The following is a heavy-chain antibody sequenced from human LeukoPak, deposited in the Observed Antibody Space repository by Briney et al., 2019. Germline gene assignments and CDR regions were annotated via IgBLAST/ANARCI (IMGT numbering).Heavy chain of an antibody. CDR3: AKGYSTGWYGGVDY. CDR1: GFTFSSYG. Sequence: GGSLRLSCAASGFTFSSYGMHWVRQAPGKGLEWVAVISYDGSNKYYADSVKGRFTISRDNSKNTLYLQMNSLRAEDTAVYYCAKGYSTGWYGGVDYWGQGTLVTVSS. V-gene: IGHV3-30*18. D-gene: IGHD6-19*01. J-gene: IGHJ4*02. CDR2: ISYDGSNK.